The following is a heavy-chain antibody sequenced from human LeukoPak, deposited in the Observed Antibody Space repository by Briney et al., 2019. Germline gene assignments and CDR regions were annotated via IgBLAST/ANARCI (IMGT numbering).Heavy chain of an antibody. CDR2: IYYSGST. J-gene: IGHJ6*03. CDR1: GGSISSSSYY. V-gene: IGHV4-39*07. CDR3: ARDPQRGYYMDV. Sequence: SETLSLTCTVSGGSISSSSYYWGWIRQPPGKGLEWIGSIYYSGSTYYNPPLKSRVTISVDTSKNQFSLKLSSVTAADTAVYYCARDPQRGYYMDVWGQGTTVTVSS.